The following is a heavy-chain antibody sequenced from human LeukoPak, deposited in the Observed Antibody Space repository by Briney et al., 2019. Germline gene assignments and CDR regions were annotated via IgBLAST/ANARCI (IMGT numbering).Heavy chain of an antibody. V-gene: IGHV4-30-4*08. CDR1: GGSISSGDYY. J-gene: IGHJ5*02. Sequence: SETLSLTCTVSGGSISSGDYYWSWIRQPPGKGLEWIGYIYYSGSTYYNPSLKSRVTISVDTSKNQFSLKLSSVTAADTAVYYCARDYSFNWFDPWGQGTLVAVSS. D-gene: IGHD4-11*01. CDR3: ARDYSFNWFDP. CDR2: IYYSGST.